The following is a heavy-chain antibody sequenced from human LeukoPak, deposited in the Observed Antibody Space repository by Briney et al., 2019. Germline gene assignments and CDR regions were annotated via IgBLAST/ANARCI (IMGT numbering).Heavy chain of an antibody. J-gene: IGHJ1*01. Sequence: GGSLRLSCAASGFTFSNYYMHWVRQAPGEGLVWISGINTDGSNNYYGDSVKGRFTISRDNSKNSLHLQMNSLRTEDAALYYCAKGVYRSSRDFHHWGQGTLVTVSS. CDR3: AKGVYRSSRDFHH. V-gene: IGHV3-74*01. D-gene: IGHD6-19*01. CDR2: INTDGSNN. CDR1: GFTFSNYY.